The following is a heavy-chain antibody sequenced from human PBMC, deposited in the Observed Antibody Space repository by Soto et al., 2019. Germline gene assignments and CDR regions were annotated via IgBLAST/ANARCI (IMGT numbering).Heavy chain of an antibody. CDR1: GYSFTSYW. D-gene: IGHD6-13*01. J-gene: IGHJ1*01. Sequence: GESLKISCKGSGYSFTSYWIGWVRQMPGKGLEWMGIIYPGDSDTRYSPSFQGQVTISADKSISTAYLQWSSLKASDTAMYYCARADIAAAGMEYFQHWGQGTLVTVSS. CDR3: ARADIAAAGMEYFQH. CDR2: IYPGDSDT. V-gene: IGHV5-51*01.